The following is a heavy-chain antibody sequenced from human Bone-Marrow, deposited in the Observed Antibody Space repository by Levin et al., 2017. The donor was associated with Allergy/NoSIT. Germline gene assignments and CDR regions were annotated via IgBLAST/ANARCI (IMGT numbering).Heavy chain of an antibody. CDR3: ANRPPGGYNWNNNWFDP. D-gene: IGHD1/OR15-1a*01. CDR1: GFSLRSSGMG. V-gene: IGHV2-5*02. CDR2: IYWDDDK. J-gene: IGHJ5*02. Sequence: KRSGPTLVKPTQTLTLTCTFSGFSLRSSGMGVGWIRQPPGKALEWLALIYWDDDKRYNPSLKSRITITKDTSKNQVVLTMTNMNPVDTATYYCANRPPGGYNWNNNWFDPWGQGTLVIVSS.